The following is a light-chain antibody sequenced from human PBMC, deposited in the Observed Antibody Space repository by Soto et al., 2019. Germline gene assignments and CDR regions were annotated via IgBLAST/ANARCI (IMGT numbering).Light chain of an antibody. CDR3: MQTLHTPQLT. CDR1: QSLLPKNGNSY. V-gene: IGKV2-28*01. J-gene: IGKJ4*01. Sequence: DIVMTQSPVSLPVTPGEPASISCRSSQSLLPKNGNSYLDWFLQKPGQSPQLLIYMTSKRAPGVPDRFSGSGSGTDFTLKISRVEADDAGIYYCMQTLHTPQLTFGGGTKVEIK. CDR2: MTS.